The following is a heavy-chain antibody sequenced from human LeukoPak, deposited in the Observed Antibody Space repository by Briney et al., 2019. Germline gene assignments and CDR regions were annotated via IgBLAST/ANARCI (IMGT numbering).Heavy chain of an antibody. J-gene: IGHJ4*02. V-gene: IGHV4-59*01. CDR2: IYYSGST. Sequence: KPSETLSLTCTVSGDSMSSYYWSWIRQPPGKGLEWIGYIYYSGSTNYNPSLKSRVTMSIDTSKNQFSLKLRFVIAADSAVYYCAGEHSGGYRFDYWGQGTLVTVSS. CDR1: GDSMSSYY. CDR3: AGEHSGGYRFDY. D-gene: IGHD3-22*01.